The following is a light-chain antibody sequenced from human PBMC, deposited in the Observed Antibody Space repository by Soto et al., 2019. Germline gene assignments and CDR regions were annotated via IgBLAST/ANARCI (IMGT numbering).Light chain of an antibody. Sequence: QSVMTQPPSVSAAPGQKVTISCSGSSSNIGGNSVSWYQQLPGTAPKLLIYDDNKRPSGIPDRFSGSQSGTSASLAISGLRSEDEADYYCAAWDDSLSGGVFGGGTKLTVL. J-gene: IGLJ3*02. CDR3: AAWDDSLSGGV. CDR1: SSNIGGNS. CDR2: DDN. V-gene: IGLV1-51*01.